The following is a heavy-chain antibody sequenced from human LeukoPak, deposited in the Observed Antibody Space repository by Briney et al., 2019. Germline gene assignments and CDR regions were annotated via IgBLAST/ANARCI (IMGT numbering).Heavy chain of an antibody. CDR3: ARDPLRFGELLGYFDY. J-gene: IGHJ4*02. CDR2: ISAYNGNT. V-gene: IGHV1-18*01. Sequence: ASVKVSCKASGGTFSSYAISWVRQAPGQGLEWMAWISAYNGNTKYAQEFQGRVTMTTDTSTSTAYMELRSLRSDDTAVYYCARDPLRFGELLGYFDYWGQGTLVTVSS. D-gene: IGHD3-10*01. CDR1: GGTFSSYA.